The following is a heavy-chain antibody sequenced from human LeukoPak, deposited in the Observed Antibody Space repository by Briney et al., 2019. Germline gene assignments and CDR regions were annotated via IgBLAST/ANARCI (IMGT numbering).Heavy chain of an antibody. V-gene: IGHV4-39*07. CDR1: GGSISSSDYY. CDR3: ARDRSKGSSFFDY. Sequence: KASETLSLTCTVSGGSISSSDYYWDWIRQPPGKGLEWIGSIYYSGTTYYNPSLKSRVTISVDTSKNQFSLKLSSVTAADTAMYYCARDRSKGSSFFDYWGQGTLVTVSS. J-gene: IGHJ4*03. CDR2: IYYSGTT.